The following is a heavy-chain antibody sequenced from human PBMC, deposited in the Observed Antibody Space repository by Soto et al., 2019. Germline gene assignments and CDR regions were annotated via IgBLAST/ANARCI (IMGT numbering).Heavy chain of an antibody. CDR1: GYTFTSYG. Sequence: ASVKVSCKASGYTFTSYGISWVRQAPGQGLEWMGWISAYNGNTNYAQKFQGRVTMTRDTSTSTVYMELSSLRSEDTAVYYCARLPSQRGPNLDYWGQGTLVTVSS. V-gene: IGHV1-18*01. CDR2: ISAYNGNT. D-gene: IGHD2-2*01. J-gene: IGHJ4*02. CDR3: ARLPSQRGPNLDY.